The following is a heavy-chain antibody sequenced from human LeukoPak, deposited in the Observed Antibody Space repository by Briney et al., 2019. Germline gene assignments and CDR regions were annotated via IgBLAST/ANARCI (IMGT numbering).Heavy chain of an antibody. CDR2: IYYSGST. J-gene: IGHJ6*02. Sequence: SETLSLTCTVSGGSISSYYWSWIRQPPGKGLEWIGYIYYSGSTNYNPSLKSRVTISVDTSKNQFSLKLSSVTAADTALYYCARIIEGWPYYYYGMDVWGQGTTVTVSS. D-gene: IGHD3-16*02. CDR3: ARIIEGWPYYYYGMDV. CDR1: GGSISSYY. V-gene: IGHV4-59*01.